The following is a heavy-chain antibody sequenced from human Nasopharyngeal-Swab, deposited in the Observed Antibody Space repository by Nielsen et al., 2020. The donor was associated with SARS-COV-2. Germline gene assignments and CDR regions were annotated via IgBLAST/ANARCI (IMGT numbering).Heavy chain of an antibody. CDR3: AKEGATGWFDP. CDR2: ISHHSGT. Sequence: GSLRLSCTVSGVSITSQYWTWIRQPPGKGLEWIGYISHHSGTSYNPSLKSRVTMFMDTSKNQFSLRLTSVTAADTAVYYCAKEGATGWFDPCGQGTLVTVSS. J-gene: IGHJ5*02. CDR1: GVSITSQY. V-gene: IGHV4-59*11.